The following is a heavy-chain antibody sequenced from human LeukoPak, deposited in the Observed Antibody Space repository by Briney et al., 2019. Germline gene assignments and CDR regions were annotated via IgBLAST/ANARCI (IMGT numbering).Heavy chain of an antibody. D-gene: IGHD3-10*01. J-gene: IGHJ4*02. CDR2: IKSDGSNT. V-gene: IGHV3-74*01. Sequence: GGSLRLSCAASRFSFSNYGMHWVRQAPGKGLVWVSRIKSDGSNTSYADSVKGRFTISRDNAENMLYLQMNTLGAEDTAVYYCARDIASGSGSLDYWGQGTLVTVSS. CDR1: RFSFSNYG. CDR3: ARDIASGSGSLDY.